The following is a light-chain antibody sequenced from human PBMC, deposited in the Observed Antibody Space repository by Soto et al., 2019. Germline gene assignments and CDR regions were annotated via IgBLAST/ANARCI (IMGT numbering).Light chain of an antibody. Sequence: AIRMTQSPSSFSASTGDRVTITCRASQGISSYLAWYQQKPGKAPKLLIYAASTLQSGAPSRFSGSGSGTDFTLTISCLQSEDFATYYGQQYYSYPFTFGPGTKVDIK. CDR1: QGISSY. V-gene: IGKV1-8*01. CDR2: AAS. CDR3: QQYYSYPFT. J-gene: IGKJ3*01.